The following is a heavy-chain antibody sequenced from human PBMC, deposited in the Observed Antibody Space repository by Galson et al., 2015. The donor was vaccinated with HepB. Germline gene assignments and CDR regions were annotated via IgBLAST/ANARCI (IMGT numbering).Heavy chain of an antibody. CDR3: GLVTTSYYDVSSGQFLWGYNFAD. D-gene: IGHD3-3*01. CDR2: IYYSGTT. Sequence: SETLSLTCAVSGGSISTMSYYGGWIRQPPGKGLEWIGGIYYSGTTYYSPSLRSRVAISADTFKNQFSLELKSLTAADTAVYYCGLVTTSYYDVSSGQFLWGYNFADWGQGTLVTVSS. J-gene: IGHJ4*02. CDR1: GGSISTMSYY. V-gene: IGHV4-39*01.